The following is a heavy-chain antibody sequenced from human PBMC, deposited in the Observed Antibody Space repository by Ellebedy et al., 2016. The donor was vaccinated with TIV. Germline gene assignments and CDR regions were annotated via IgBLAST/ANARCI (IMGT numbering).Heavy chain of an antibody. V-gene: IGHV3-30*03. CDR3: ARDRRYCSSTSCLALYAMDV. D-gene: IGHD2-2*01. CDR2: ISYDGSNK. Sequence: GESLKISCAASGFTFSSYGMHWVRQAPGKGLEWVALISYDGSNKYYADSVKGRFTISRDNSKNTLYLQMNSLRAEDTAVYYCARDRRYCSSTSCLALYAMDVWGQGTTVTVSS. J-gene: IGHJ6*02. CDR1: GFTFSSYG.